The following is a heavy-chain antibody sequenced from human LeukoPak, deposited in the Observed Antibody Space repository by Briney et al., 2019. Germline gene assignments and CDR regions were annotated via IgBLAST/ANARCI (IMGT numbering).Heavy chain of an antibody. CDR2: INPSGGST. CDR3: ARERWLQSNLDAFDI. V-gene: IGHV1-46*01. J-gene: IGHJ3*02. D-gene: IGHD5-24*01. Sequence: ASVKVSFKASGYTFTSYYMHWVRQAPGQGLEWMGIINPSGGSTSYAQKFQGRVTMTRDMSTSTVYMELSSLRSEDTAVYYCARERWLQSNLDAFDIWGQGTMVTVSS. CDR1: GYTFTSYY.